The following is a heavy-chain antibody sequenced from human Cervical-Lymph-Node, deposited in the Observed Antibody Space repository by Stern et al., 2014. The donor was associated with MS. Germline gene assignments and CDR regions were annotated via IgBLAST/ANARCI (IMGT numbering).Heavy chain of an antibody. J-gene: IGHJ4*02. Sequence: VQLVESGGGVVQPGKSLRLSCAPSGFSFSSYGINWVCQAPGTGLEWVAVIWYDGTKKFYADPVKGRFTVSRDNSKATVSLQMNSLRLEDTAIYYCAREPSSGWIDFWGQGTLVTVSS. D-gene: IGHD6-19*01. CDR2: IWYDGTKK. CDR1: GFSFSSYG. V-gene: IGHV3-33*01. CDR3: AREPSSGWIDF.